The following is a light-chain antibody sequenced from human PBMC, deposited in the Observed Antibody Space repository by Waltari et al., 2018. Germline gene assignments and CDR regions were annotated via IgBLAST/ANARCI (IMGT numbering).Light chain of an antibody. V-gene: IGLV2-23*02. CDR3: CSYAGFGIYV. CDR1: SSDVGNYNL. CDR2: EVT. Sequence: QSGLTQPASVSGSPGQSITISCTGTSSDVGNYNLVSWYQPYPGKAPKRMVYEVTKRASGVSDRFSGSKSGNTASLTIYGLQSEDEADYYCCSYAGFGIYVFGTGTKVTVL. J-gene: IGLJ1*01.